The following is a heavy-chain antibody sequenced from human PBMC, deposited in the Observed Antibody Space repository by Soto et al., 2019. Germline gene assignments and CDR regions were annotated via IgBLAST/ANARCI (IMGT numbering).Heavy chain of an antibody. D-gene: IGHD3-16*01. CDR2: IKQDGREK. J-gene: IGHJ4*02. Sequence: GGSLRLSCAASGFTFSTYWMSWARQAPGKGLEWVANIKQDGREKWYVDSVKGRFTISRDNAKNSLYLQMNSLRAEDTAVYYCATLSTLPGEYYFDCWGQGTLVTVSS. V-gene: IGHV3-7*05. CDR3: ATLSTLPGEYYFDC. CDR1: GFTFSTYW.